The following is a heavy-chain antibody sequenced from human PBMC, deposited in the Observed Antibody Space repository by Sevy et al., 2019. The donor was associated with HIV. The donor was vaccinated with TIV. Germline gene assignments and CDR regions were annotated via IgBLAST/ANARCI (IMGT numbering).Heavy chain of an antibody. CDR1: GFTFSSFW. V-gene: IGHV3-7*01. CDR3: ARALYAYSSY. Sequence: GGSLRLSCAASGFTFSSFWMTWVRQAPGKGLEWVANINQDGSEIHYVDSVKGRFSISRDNAKNSLNLQMSSLRAKDTAVYYCARALYAYSSYWGQGTLVTVSS. CDR2: INQDGSEI. D-gene: IGHD4-4*01. J-gene: IGHJ4*02.